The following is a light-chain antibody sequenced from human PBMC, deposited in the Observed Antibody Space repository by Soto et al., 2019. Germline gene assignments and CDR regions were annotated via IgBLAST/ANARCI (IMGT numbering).Light chain of an antibody. CDR3: CSYAGSNTWV. J-gene: IGLJ3*02. V-gene: IGLV2-23*02. Sequence: QSALTQPASVSGSPGQSITISCTGTNSDVANYDLVSWYQQHPGKAPKLMIYQVTKRPSGVSNRFSGSKSGYTASLTISGLQAEDEADYYCCSYAGSNTWVFGGGTQLTVL. CDR2: QVT. CDR1: NSDVANYDL.